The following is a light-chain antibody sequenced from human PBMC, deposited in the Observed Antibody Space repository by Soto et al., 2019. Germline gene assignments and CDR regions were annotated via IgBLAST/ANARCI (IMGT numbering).Light chain of an antibody. Sequence: SYELTQPPSVSVAPGQTARITCGGNNIRSKSVHWYQQKPGQAPVLVVYDDGDRPSGIPERFSGSNSGNTATLTISRVEAGDEADYYCQVWDSTNDHVLFGGGTKVTVL. CDR2: DDG. V-gene: IGLV3-21*02. J-gene: IGLJ2*01. CDR3: QVWDSTNDHVL. CDR1: NIRSKS.